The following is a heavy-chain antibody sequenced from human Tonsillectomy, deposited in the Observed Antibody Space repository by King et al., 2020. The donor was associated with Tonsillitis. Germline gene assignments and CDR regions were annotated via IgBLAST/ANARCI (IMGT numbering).Heavy chain of an antibody. V-gene: IGHV3-30*18. CDR1: GFTFSNCA. D-gene: IGHD3-9*01. Sequence: VQLVESGGGVVQPGRSLRLSCAASGFTFSNCAMHWVRQAPGKGPEWVAVVSCDGIDKYYGDSGKGRFTISRDNSKKTVYLLMNSLRAEDTAVYYCAKDRGGNILTGYYSILDYWGQGALVTVSS. J-gene: IGHJ4*02. CDR3: AKDRGGNILTGYYSILDY. CDR2: VSCDGIDK.